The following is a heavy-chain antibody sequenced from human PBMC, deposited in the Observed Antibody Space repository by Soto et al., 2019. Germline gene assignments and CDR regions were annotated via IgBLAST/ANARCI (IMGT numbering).Heavy chain of an antibody. V-gene: IGHV3-30-3*01. CDR3: ARDPNYYDSSGYPLFFDY. D-gene: IGHD3-22*01. Sequence: PVGSLRLSCAASGFTFSSYAMHWVRQAPGNGLEWVAVISYDGSNKYYADSVKGRFTISRDNSKNTLYLQMNSLRAEDTAVYYCARDPNYYDSSGYPLFFDYWGQGTLVT. CDR1: GFTFSSYA. CDR2: ISYDGSNK. J-gene: IGHJ4*02.